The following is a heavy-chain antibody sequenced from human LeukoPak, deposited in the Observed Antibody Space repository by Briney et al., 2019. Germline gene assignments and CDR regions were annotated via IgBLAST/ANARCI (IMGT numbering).Heavy chain of an antibody. CDR2: IIPIFGTA. J-gene: IGHJ3*02. V-gene: IGHV1-69*13. CDR1: RGTFSSYA. CDR3: ARVTPGYSSSWYPAFDI. D-gene: IGHD6-13*01. Sequence: GASVKVSCKASRGTFSSYAINWVRQAPGQGLEWMGGIIPIFGTANYAQKFQGRVTITADESTSTAYMELSSLRSEDTAVYYCARVTPGYSSSWYPAFDIWGQGTMVTVSS.